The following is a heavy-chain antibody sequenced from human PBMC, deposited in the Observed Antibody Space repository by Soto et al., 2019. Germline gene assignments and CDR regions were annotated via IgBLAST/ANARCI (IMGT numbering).Heavy chain of an antibody. CDR3: ARDPFRFFSSTSCPPDASHF. Sequence: GASVKVSCKASGGTFSSYTINWVRQAPGQGLGWMGRIIPILGIANYAQKFQGRVTITADKSTSTAYMELSSLRSEDTAVYYCARDPFRFFSSTSCPPDASHFWCPGLMVTLFS. V-gene: IGHV1-69*04. CDR1: GGTFSSYT. CDR2: IIPILGIA. J-gene: IGHJ4*03. D-gene: IGHD2-2*01.